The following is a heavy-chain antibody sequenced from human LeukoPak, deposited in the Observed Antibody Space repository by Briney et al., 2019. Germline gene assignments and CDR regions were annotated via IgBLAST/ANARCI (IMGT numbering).Heavy chain of an antibody. V-gene: IGHV1-18*01. D-gene: IGHD3-10*01. CDR1: GYTFTSYG. Sequence: ASVKVSCKASGYTFTSYGTSWVRQAPGQGLEWMGWISAYNGNTNYAQKLQGRVTMTTDTSTSTAYMELRSLRSDDTAVYYCARDVLGEWFGELLDYWGQGTPVTVSS. CDR3: ARDVLGEWFGELLDY. CDR2: ISAYNGNT. J-gene: IGHJ4*02.